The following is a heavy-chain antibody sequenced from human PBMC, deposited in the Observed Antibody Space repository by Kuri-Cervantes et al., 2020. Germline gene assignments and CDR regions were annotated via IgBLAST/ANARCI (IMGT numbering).Heavy chain of an antibody. CDR1: GFIFSSYA. CDR3: AKWTRYSYGTFDY. V-gene: IGHV3-23*01. D-gene: IGHD5-18*01. Sequence: GESLKISCAASGFIFSSYAMNWVRQAPGKGLEWVSDIHGSGRSTYYADSVKGRFTISRDNSKNTLYLQMNSLRAEDTAVYYCAKWTRYSYGTFDYWGQGTLVTVSS. CDR2: IHGSGRST. J-gene: IGHJ4*02.